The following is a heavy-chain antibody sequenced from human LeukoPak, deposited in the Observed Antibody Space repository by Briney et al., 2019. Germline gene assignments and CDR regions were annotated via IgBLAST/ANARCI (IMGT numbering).Heavy chain of an antibody. CDR1: GFTCTSSA. CDR2: IVVGSGNT. J-gene: IGHJ3*01. CDR3: AAEGRPTVVTFRKGAVDL. V-gene: IGHV1-58*01. D-gene: IGHD4-23*01. Sequence: GTSVKVSCKASGFTCTSSAVQWVRQARGQRLEWIGWIVVGSGNTNYAQKFQERVTITRDMSTSTVYMELSSLKSEDTAVYYCAAEGRPTVVTFRKGAVDLWGQGTMVTVSS.